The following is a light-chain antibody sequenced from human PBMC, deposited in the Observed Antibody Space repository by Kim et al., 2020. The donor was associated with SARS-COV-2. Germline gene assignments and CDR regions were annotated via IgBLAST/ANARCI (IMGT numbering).Light chain of an antibody. CDR2: RDS. Sequence: SVALGPTARISCGGNYIGSKKSRWYQQKAGQAPVLVIYRDSNRPSGIPERFSGSNSGNSATLTISRAQAGDEADYYCQVWDSSTYVFGTGTKVTVL. V-gene: IGLV3-9*01. CDR1: YIGSKK. J-gene: IGLJ1*01. CDR3: QVWDSSTYV.